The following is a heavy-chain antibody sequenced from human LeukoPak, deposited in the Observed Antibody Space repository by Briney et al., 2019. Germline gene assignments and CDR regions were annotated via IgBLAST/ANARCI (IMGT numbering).Heavy chain of an antibody. Sequence: PGGSLRLSCAASGFTFSSYAMSWVRQAPGKGLEWVSAISGSGGSTYYADSVKGRFTISRDNSKNTLYLQMNSLRAEDTAVYYCARVGTSSWLYYFDYWGQGTLVTVSS. D-gene: IGHD6-13*01. CDR3: ARVGTSSWLYYFDY. V-gene: IGHV3-23*01. CDR1: GFTFSSYA. CDR2: ISGSGGST. J-gene: IGHJ4*02.